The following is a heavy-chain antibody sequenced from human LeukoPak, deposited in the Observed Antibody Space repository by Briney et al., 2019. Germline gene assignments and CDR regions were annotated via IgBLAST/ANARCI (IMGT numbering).Heavy chain of an antibody. CDR1: GFTVSSND. V-gene: IGHV3-9*01. CDR3: AKVLGYCSGGSCYDWYFDL. CDR2: ISWNSGSI. J-gene: IGHJ2*01. D-gene: IGHD2-15*01. Sequence: GGSLRLSCAGSGFTVSSNDMSWVRQAPGKGLEWVSGISWNSGSIGYADSVKGRFTISRDNAKNSLYLQMNSLRAEDTALYYCAKVLGYCSGGSCYDWYFDLWGRGTLVTVSS.